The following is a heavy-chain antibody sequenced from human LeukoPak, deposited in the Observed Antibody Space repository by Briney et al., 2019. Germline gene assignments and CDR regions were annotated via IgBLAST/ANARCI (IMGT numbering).Heavy chain of an antibody. D-gene: IGHD1-1*01. CDR1: GGSVSSGSYY. Sequence: SETLSPTCTVSGGSVSSGSYYWTWIRQPPGKGLEWIGYIYYSGSSNYNPSLKSRVTISVDTSKNQFSLKLSSVTASDTAVYYCARVPISLYYFDYWGQGILVTVSS. CDR2: IYYSGSS. J-gene: IGHJ4*02. V-gene: IGHV4-61*01. CDR3: ARVPISLYYFDY.